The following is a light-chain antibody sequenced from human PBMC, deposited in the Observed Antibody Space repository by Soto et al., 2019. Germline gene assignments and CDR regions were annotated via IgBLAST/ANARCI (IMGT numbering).Light chain of an antibody. Sequence: QSVLTQPPSASGTPGQRATISCSGSSSNIGSNYVYWYQQLPGTAPKLLVFDDNQRPSGVPDRFSDSKSGTSAPLAISGLRSEDEADYYCAAWDNSLSGRVFGGGTKVTVL. CDR1: SSNIGSNY. J-gene: IGLJ3*02. CDR3: AAWDNSLSGRV. CDR2: DDN. V-gene: IGLV1-47*02.